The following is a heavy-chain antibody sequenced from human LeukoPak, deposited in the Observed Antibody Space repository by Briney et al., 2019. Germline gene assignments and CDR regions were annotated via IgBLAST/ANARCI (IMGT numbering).Heavy chain of an antibody. CDR1: GYTFTGYY. Sequence: ASVKVSCKASGYTFTGYYMHWVRQAPGQGLEWMGWINPNSGNTNYAQKLQGRVTMTTDTSTSTAYMELRSLRSDDTAVYYCARQTYDFWSGYYGYGMDVWGQGTTVTVSS. J-gene: IGHJ6*02. CDR2: INPNSGNT. V-gene: IGHV1-18*04. CDR3: ARQTYDFWSGYYGYGMDV. D-gene: IGHD3-3*01.